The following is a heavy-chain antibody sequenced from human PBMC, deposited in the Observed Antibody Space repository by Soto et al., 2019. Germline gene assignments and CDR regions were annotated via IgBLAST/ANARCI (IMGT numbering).Heavy chain of an antibody. V-gene: IGHV3-30*18. CDR2: ISYDEIDK. D-gene: IGHD2-2*01. CDR3: AKDSGYQLPDNYFYYGLDV. CDR1: EGTFTSHA. J-gene: IGHJ6*02. Sequence: SLRLSCAAAEGTFTSHAMRWVRQTPGKGLEWVAAISYDEIDKKYASSVKGRFTVSRDNVKNTLSLQMNSLRPEDTAVYYCAKDSGYQLPDNYFYYGLDVWGQGTTVPVSS.